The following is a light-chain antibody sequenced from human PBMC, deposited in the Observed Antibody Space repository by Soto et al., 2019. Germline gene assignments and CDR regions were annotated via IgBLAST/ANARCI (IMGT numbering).Light chain of an antibody. Sequence: DIQLTQSPSFLSASVGDRVTITYRASQGISSYLAWYQQRPGKAPKLLIYAASTLQTGVPSRFSGSGSGTEFTLTISSLQPEDFATYHCQQLTSYPRSTFGQGTRRRL. CDR3: QQLTSYPRST. CDR2: AAS. CDR1: QGISSY. V-gene: IGKV1-9*01. J-gene: IGKJ5*01.